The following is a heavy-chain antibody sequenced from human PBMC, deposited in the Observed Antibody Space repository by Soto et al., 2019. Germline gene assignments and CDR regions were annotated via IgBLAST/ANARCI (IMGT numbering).Heavy chain of an antibody. J-gene: IGHJ4*02. Sequence: NPSETLSLTCAVSGGSISSGGYSWSWIRQPPGKGLEWIEYIYSSGSTNYNPSLKSRVTISVDTSKNQFSLNLSSVTAADTAVYYCARRRRNGYDFDYWGQGILVTVS. CDR3: ARRRRNGYDFDY. V-gene: IGHV4-61*08. D-gene: IGHD5-12*01. CDR2: IYSSGST. CDR1: GGSISSGGYS.